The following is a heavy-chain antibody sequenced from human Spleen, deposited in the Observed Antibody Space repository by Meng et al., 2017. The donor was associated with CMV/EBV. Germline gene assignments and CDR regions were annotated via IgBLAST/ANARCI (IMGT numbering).Heavy chain of an antibody. CDR1: GGSIKMCRYS. J-gene: IGHJ4*02. Sequence: TLSLASNFSGGSIKMCRYSWSCIRHPAGKGLEWIGRMSSSGSTNYNPSLNSRVTISADTSKNQFSLKLNSVTAADTAVYYCVREGGGYWGQGTLVTVSS. V-gene: IGHV4-61*02. CDR2: MSSSGST. D-gene: IGHD3-16*01. CDR3: VREGGGY.